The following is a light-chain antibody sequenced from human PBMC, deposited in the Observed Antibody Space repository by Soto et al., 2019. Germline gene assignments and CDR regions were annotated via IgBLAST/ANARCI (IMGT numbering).Light chain of an antibody. CDR1: KNDIGVYDF. CDR3: KSYAVSNTDV. J-gene: IGLJ1*01. Sequence: QSVLTQPPSASGSPGQSVTISCTGTKNDIGVYDFVSWYQHHPGKAPRLIIYEVVQRPSGVPDRFSGSKSANTASLTVSGLQAPDEADYFCKSYAVSNTDVFGSGTKVTVL. CDR2: EVV. V-gene: IGLV2-8*01.